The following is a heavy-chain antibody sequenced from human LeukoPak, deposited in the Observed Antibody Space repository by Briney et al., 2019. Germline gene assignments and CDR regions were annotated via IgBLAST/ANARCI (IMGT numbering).Heavy chain of an antibody. CDR2: IYHSGST. J-gene: IGHJ4*02. CDR3: ARQGRGGSGWLSFDY. Sequence: AETLSLTCAVSGYSISSGYYWDWIRQPPGKGLEWIGNIYHSGSTYYNPSLKSRVTISVDTSKYQFSLKLSSVTAADTAVYYCARQGRGGSGWLSFDYWGQGTLVTVSS. CDR1: GYSISSGYY. V-gene: IGHV4-38-2*01. D-gene: IGHD6-19*01.